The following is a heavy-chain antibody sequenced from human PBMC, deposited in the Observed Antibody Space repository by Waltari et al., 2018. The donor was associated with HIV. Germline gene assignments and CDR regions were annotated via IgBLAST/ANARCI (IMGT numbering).Heavy chain of an antibody. J-gene: IGHJ4*02. CDR2: INHSGST. D-gene: IGHD6-19*01. V-gene: IGHV4-34*01. CDR1: GGSFSGYY. CDR3: ARGGIAVAATGVYFDY. Sequence: QVQLQQWGAGLLKPSETLSLTCAVYGGSFSGYYWSWIRQPPGKGLEWIGEINHSGSTNYNPSLKSRVTISVDTSKNQFSLKLSSVTAADTAVYYCARGGIAVAATGVYFDYWGQGTLVTVSS.